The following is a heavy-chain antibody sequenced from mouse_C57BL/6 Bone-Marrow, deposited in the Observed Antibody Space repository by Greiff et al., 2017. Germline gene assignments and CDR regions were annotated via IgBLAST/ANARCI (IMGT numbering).Heavy chain of an antibody. CDR2: IHPNSGST. D-gene: IGHD1-1*01. CDR1: GYTFTSYW. V-gene: IGHV1-64*01. J-gene: IGHJ2*01. Sequence: VQLQQPGAELVKPGASVKLSCKASGYTFTSYWMPWVKQRPGQGLEWIGMIHPNSGSTNYNEKFKSKATLTVDKSSSTAYMQLSSLTSEDSAVYYCARRGYYGSSPDYWGQGTTLTVSS. CDR3: ARRGYYGSSPDY.